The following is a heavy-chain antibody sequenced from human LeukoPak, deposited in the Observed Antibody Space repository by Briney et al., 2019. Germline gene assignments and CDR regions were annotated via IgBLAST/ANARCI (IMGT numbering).Heavy chain of an antibody. V-gene: IGHV4-34*01. Sequence: PSETLSLTCAVYGGSFSGYYWSWIRQPPGKGLEWIGEINHSGSTNYNPSLKSRVTISVDTSKNQFSLKLSSVTAADTAVYYCAGGVSDYVWGSPAPSNYFDYWGQGTLVTVSS. D-gene: IGHD3-16*01. CDR2: INHSGST. CDR1: GGSFSGYY. CDR3: AGGVSDYVWGSPAPSNYFDY. J-gene: IGHJ4*02.